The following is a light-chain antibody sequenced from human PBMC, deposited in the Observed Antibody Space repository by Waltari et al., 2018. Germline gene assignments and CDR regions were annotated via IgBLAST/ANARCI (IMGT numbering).Light chain of an antibody. CDR3: QQYYSTPPT. Sequence: DIVMTQSPDSLAVSLGERATINCKSSQSVLYSSNNKNYLAWYQQKPGQTPKLLIYWASTRESVVPDRFSGSGSGTDFPLTISSLQAEDVAVYYCQQYYSTPPTFGQGTKVEIK. CDR2: WAS. CDR1: QSVLYSSNNKNY. J-gene: IGKJ1*01. V-gene: IGKV4-1*01.